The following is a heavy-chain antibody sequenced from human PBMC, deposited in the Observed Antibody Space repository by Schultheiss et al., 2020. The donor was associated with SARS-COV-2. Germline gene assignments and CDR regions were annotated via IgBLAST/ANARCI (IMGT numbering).Heavy chain of an antibody. CDR3: ARVGISDY. CDR1: GFTFSSYA. J-gene: IGHJ4*02. D-gene: IGHD2-15*01. CDR2: ISYDGSNK. Sequence: GGSLRLSCAASGFTFSSYAMHWVRQAPGKGLEWVAVISYDGSNKYYADSVKGRFTISRDNAKNSLYLQMNSLRDEDTAVYYCARVGISDYWGQGTLVTVSS. V-gene: IGHV3-30*04.